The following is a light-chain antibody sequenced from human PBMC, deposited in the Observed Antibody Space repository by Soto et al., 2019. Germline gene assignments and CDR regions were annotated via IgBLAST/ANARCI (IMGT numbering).Light chain of an antibody. V-gene: IGLV1-40*01. Sequence: QSVLTQPPSVSGAPGQRDTISCTGSSSNVGAGYDVHWYQQLPGTAPKLLISGNSNRPSGVPDRFSGSKSGTSASLAITGLQAEDEADYYCQSYDSSLSGRVFGTGTKLTVL. J-gene: IGLJ1*01. CDR1: SSNVGAGYD. CDR2: GNS. CDR3: QSYDSSLSGRV.